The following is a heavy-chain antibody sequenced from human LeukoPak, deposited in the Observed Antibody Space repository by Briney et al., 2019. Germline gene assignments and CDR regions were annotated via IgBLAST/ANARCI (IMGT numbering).Heavy chain of an antibody. J-gene: IGHJ2*01. CDR2: TYYSGST. V-gene: IGHV4-59*01. CDR3: ARNYYTSVTYDYWYFDL. Sequence: SETLSLTCTVSGGSISSYYWSWIRQPPGKGLEWIGYTYYSGSTNYDPSLKSRVTISVDTSKNQFSLKLSSVTAADTAVYYCARNYYTSVTYDYWYFDLWGRGTLVTVSS. D-gene: IGHD3-10*01. CDR1: GGSISSYY.